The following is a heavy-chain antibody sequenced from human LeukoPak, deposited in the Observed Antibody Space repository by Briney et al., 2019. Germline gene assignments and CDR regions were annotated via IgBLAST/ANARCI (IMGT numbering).Heavy chain of an antibody. CDR2: IYYSGST. J-gene: IGHJ4*02. Sequence: SETLSLTCTVSGGSISSYYWSWIRQPPGEGLEWIGYIYYSGSTNYNPSLKSRVTISVDTSKNQFSLKLSSVTAADTAVYYCARLVATAFDYWGQGTLVTVSS. V-gene: IGHV4-59*01. CDR1: GGSISSYY. D-gene: IGHD5-12*01. CDR3: ARLVATAFDY.